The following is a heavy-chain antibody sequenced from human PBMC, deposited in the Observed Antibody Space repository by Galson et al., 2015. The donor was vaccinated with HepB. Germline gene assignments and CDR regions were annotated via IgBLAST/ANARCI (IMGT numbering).Heavy chain of an antibody. V-gene: IGHV1-3*01. D-gene: IGHD6-19*01. CDR2: INAGNGNT. CDR1: GYTFTSYA. CDR3: ARGGRYSSGWMTGRGYYYYGMDV. J-gene: IGHJ6*02. Sequence: SVKVSCKASGYTFTSYAMHWVRQAPGQRLEWMGWINAGNGNTKYSQKFQGRVTITRDTSASTAYMELSSLRSEDTAVYYCARGGRYSSGWMTGRGYYYYGMDVWGQGTTVTVSS.